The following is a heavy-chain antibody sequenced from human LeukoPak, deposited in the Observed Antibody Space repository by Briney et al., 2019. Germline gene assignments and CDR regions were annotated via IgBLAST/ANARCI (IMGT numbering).Heavy chain of an antibody. D-gene: IGHD6-19*01. J-gene: IGHJ4*02. CDR1: GGSSSSYY. CDR3: ARHSSDYYGPFDY. Sequence: SETLSLTCTVSGGSSSSYYWSWIPQPAGKGLEWIGRIYTSGSTNYNPSLKSRVTMSVDTSKNQFSLKLSSVTAADTAVYFCARHSSDYYGPFDYWGQGTLVTVSS. V-gene: IGHV4-4*07. CDR2: IYTSGST.